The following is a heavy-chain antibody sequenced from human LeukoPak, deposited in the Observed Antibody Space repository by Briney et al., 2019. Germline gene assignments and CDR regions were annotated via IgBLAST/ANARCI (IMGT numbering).Heavy chain of an antibody. J-gene: IGHJ3*02. D-gene: IGHD3-10*01. Sequence: GASVKVSCKASGGTFSSYAISWVRQAPGQRLEWMGGIIPIFGTANYAQKFQGRVTITADKSTSTAYMELSSLRSEDTAVYYCAREPSPGSYDAFDIWGQGTMVTVSS. V-gene: IGHV1-69*06. CDR3: AREPSPGSYDAFDI. CDR1: GGTFSSYA. CDR2: IIPIFGTA.